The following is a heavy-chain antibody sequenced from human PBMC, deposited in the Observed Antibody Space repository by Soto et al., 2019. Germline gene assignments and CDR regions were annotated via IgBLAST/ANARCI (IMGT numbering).Heavy chain of an antibody. Sequence: EVQLVESGGGLVQPGRSLRLSCAASGFTCDDYAMHWVRQVPGKGLEWVSGISWNSGRIGYADSVKGRFTISRDNAKNSLYLQMNSLRAEDTSLYYCAKGAITIFGVVSAHFDYWGQGTLVTVSS. D-gene: IGHD3-3*01. J-gene: IGHJ4*02. V-gene: IGHV3-9*01. CDR3: AKGAITIFGVVSAHFDY. CDR1: GFTCDDYA. CDR2: ISWNSGRI.